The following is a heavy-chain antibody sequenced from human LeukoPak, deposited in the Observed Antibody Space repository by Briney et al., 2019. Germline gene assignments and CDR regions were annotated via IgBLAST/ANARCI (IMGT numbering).Heavy chain of an antibody. Sequence: SETLSLTCTVSGGYISSYYWSWIPQRPGEGLEGIGYIYSSGSTNYNPSLKSRVTISVDTSKNQSSLKLSSVTAADPAVYYCARVPRSWLAFDIWGQGTMVTVSS. D-gene: IGHD6-13*01. CDR1: GGYISSYY. CDR3: ARVPRSWLAFDI. V-gene: IGHV4-59*01. J-gene: IGHJ3*02. CDR2: IYSSGST.